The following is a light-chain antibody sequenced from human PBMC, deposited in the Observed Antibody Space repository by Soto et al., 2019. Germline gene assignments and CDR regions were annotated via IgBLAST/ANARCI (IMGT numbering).Light chain of an antibody. CDR1: SSDVGGYNY. CDR3: SSYTSSSVLV. V-gene: IGLV2-14*01. CDR2: DVS. Sequence: QSALTQPASVSGSPGQSITISCTGTSSDVGGYNYVSWYQQHPGKAPKLMIYDVSNRPSGVSNRFSGPKSGNTASLTISGLQAEDEADYYCSSYTSSSVLVFGTGTKVTVL. J-gene: IGLJ1*01.